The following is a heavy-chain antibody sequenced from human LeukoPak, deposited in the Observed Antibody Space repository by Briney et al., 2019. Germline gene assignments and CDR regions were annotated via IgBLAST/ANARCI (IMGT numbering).Heavy chain of an antibody. V-gene: IGHV3-30*02. J-gene: IGHJ4*02. CDR1: GFTFRTYG. CDR2: IRYDGSNQ. D-gene: IGHD6-13*01. CDR3: AKAEIDAGHSTAWYKF. Sequence: PGGSLRLSCAASGFTFRTYGMHWVRQAPGKGLEWVAFIRYDGSNQYYADSVKGRFTISRDNSKTTLYLQMNSLRAEDTAVYYCAKAEIDAGHSTAWYKFWGQGTLVTVSS.